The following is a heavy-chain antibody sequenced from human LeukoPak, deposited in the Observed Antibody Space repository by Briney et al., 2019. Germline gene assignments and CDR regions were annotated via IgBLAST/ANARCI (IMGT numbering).Heavy chain of an antibody. J-gene: IGHJ3*02. CDR1: GFTLSRYW. CDR2: IKEDGSKK. CDR3: ARDSRSCRSSDCRGDAFDI. Sequence: GWSLRLSCGASGFTLSRYWMTWVRQAPGKGLEGVANIKEDGSKKYYVESVRGRFTISRDNAENSLYLQMNSLGAEDTAVYDRARDSRSCRSSDCRGDAFDIWGQGTMVTVSS. D-gene: IGHD6-25*01. V-gene: IGHV3-7*01.